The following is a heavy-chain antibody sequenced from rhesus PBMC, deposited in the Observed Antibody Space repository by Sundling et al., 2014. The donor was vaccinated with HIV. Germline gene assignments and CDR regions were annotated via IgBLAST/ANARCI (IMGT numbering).Heavy chain of an antibody. CDR3: ATGIAAAVPFYYGLDT. J-gene: IGHJ6*01. CDR2: VYPEDGEA. Sequence: EVQLVQSGAEVKKPGASVKISCKASGYTFTDYYLHWVRQSPGKGLEWMGHVYPEDGEADYAQKFQDRVTITADTSADTAYMQLSSLRSEDTAVYYCATGIAAAVPFYYGLDTWGQGSSSPSPQ. D-gene: IGHD6-31*01. CDR1: GYTFTDYY. V-gene: IGHV1-111*02.